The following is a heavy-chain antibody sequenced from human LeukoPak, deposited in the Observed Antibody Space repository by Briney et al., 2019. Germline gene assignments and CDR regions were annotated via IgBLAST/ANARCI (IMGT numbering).Heavy chain of an antibody. V-gene: IGHV1-69*06. Sequence: SVKVSCKASGYTFTSYAMHWVRQAPGQGLEWMGGIIPMFGTAKYAQKFQGRVTITADKSTSTAYMELSSLRSEDTAVYYCASGTTDIVVVPATLRNYYFDYWGQGTLVTVSS. CDR2: IIPMFGTA. D-gene: IGHD2-2*01. CDR1: GYTFTSYA. J-gene: IGHJ4*02. CDR3: ASGTTDIVVVPATLRNYYFDY.